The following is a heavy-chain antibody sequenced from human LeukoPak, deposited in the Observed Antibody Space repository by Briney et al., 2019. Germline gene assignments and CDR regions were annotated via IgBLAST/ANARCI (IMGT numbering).Heavy chain of an antibody. CDR3: ARALVPAAYSHFDY. D-gene: IGHD2-2*01. J-gene: IGHJ4*02. CDR1: GGTFSGYA. CDR2: IIPIFGTA. Sequence: SVKVSCKASGGTFSGYAISWVRQAPGQGLEWMGGIIPIFGTANYAQKFQGRVTITADESTSTAYMELSSLRSEDTAVYYCARALVPAAYSHFDYWGRGTLVTVSS. V-gene: IGHV1-69*13.